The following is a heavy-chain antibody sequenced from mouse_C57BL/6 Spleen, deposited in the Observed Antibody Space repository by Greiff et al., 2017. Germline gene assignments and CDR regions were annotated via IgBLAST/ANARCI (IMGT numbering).Heavy chain of an antibody. CDR2: IYPGGGYT. D-gene: IGHD1-1*01. CDR1: GYTFTNYW. CDR3: ARWVTTVVPSMDY. J-gene: IGHJ4*01. V-gene: IGHV1-63*01. Sequence: VQGVESGAELVRPGTSVKMSCKASGYTFTNYWIGWAKQRPGHGLEWIGDIYPGGGYTNYNEKFKGKATLTADKSSSTAYMQFSSLTSEDSAIYYCARWVTTVVPSMDYWGQGTSVTVSS.